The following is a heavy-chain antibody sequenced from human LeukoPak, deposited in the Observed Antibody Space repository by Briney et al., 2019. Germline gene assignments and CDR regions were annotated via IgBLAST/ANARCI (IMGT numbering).Heavy chain of an antibody. CDR3: ARYYDSSGPYAIDAFDI. D-gene: IGHD3-22*01. CDR2: INHSGST. Sequence: SETLPLTCAVYGGSFSGYYWSWIRQPPGKGLEWIGEINHSGSTNYNPSLKSRVTISVDTSKNQFSLKLSSVTAADTAVYYCARYYDSSGPYAIDAFDIWGQGTMVTASS. J-gene: IGHJ3*02. CDR1: GGSFSGYY. V-gene: IGHV4-34*01.